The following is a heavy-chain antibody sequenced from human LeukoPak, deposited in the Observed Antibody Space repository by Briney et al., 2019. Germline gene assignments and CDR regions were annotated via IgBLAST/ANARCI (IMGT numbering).Heavy chain of an antibody. V-gene: IGHV3-30*01. CDR1: GFTFSSYA. CDR3: ARDGGYCSSTSCYRANYMDV. Sequence: GGSLRLSCAASGFTFSSYAMHWVRQAPGKGLEWVAVISYDGSNKYYADSVKGRFTISRDNSKNTLYLQMNSLRAEDTAVYYCARDGGYCSSTSCYRANYMDVWGKGTTVTVSS. J-gene: IGHJ6*03. D-gene: IGHD2-2*03. CDR2: ISYDGSNK.